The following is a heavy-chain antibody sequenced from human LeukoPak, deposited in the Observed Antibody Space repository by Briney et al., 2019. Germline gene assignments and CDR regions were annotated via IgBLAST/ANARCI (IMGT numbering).Heavy chain of an antibody. CDR1: GFTFSSYA. Sequence: GGSLRLSCAASGFTFSSYAMSWVRQAPGKGLEWVSAISGSGGSTYYADSVKGRFTISRDNSKNSLYLQMNSLRAEDTAVYYCARAGVGTVAPFDYWGQGTLVTVSS. CDR2: ISGSGGST. D-gene: IGHD6-19*01. CDR3: ARAGVGTVAPFDY. J-gene: IGHJ4*02. V-gene: IGHV3-23*01.